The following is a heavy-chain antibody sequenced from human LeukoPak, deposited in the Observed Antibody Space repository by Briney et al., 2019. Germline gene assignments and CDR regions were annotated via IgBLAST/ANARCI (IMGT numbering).Heavy chain of an antibody. D-gene: IGHD6-13*01. CDR3: AKAASSSWYRENWFDP. Sequence: SLRLCCAASGFNFDYYAMHWLRQAPGKGLEWFADISWSSGSICYADAVKSRFTISRDNAKNSLYLQMTSLRAEDTALYYCAKAASSSWYRENWFDPWGQGTLVTVSS. CDR2: ISWSSGSI. J-gene: IGHJ5*02. V-gene: IGHV3-9*01. CDR1: GFNFDYYA.